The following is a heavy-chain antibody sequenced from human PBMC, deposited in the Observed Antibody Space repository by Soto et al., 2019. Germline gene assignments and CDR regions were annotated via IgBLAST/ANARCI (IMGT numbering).Heavy chain of an antibody. D-gene: IGHD6-13*01. J-gene: IGHJ5*02. Sequence: EVQLVESGGGLVQPGGSLKLSCAASGFTFSNYWMHWVRQAPGKGLVWVSRISGDGNTTNYADSVKGRFTISRDNANNALYLQMNSLRDDDTAVYYCARTAPASNWFDPWGQGTLVSVSS. CDR3: ARTAPASNWFDP. CDR2: ISGDGNTT. V-gene: IGHV3-74*01. CDR1: GFTFSNYW.